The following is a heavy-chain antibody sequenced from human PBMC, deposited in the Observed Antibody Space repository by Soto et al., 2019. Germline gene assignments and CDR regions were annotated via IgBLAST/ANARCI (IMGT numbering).Heavy chain of an antibody. J-gene: IGHJ4*02. D-gene: IGHD3-9*01. V-gene: IGHV3-23*01. CDR3: AKPRSRTYDILPGYSFDY. Sequence: GGSLRLSCAASGLTFSSYAMSWVRQAPGRGLEWVSGISGSGSSAYYADSVKGRFTISRDNSKNTLYLQMNTLRAEDTAVYYCAKPRSRTYDILPGYSFDYWGQGTLVTVSS. CDR2: ISGSGSSA. CDR1: GLTFSSYA.